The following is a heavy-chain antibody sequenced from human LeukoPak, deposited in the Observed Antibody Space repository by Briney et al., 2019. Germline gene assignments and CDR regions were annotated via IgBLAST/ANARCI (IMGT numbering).Heavy chain of an antibody. D-gene: IGHD1-14*01. J-gene: IGHJ6*03. V-gene: IGHV3-74*01. CDR2: INSDGSST. CDR1: GFTFSSYW. CDR3: AGFPVPGDYYYYYMDV. Sequence: PGGSLRLSCAASGFTFSSYWMHWVRQAPGKGLVWVSRINSDGSSTSYADSVKGRFTISRDNAKNTLYLQMNSLRAEDTAVYYCAGFPVPGDYYYYYMDVWGKGTTVTVSS.